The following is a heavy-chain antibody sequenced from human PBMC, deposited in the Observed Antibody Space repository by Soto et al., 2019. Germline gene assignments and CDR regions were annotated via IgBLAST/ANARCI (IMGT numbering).Heavy chain of an antibody. Sequence: QLQLQESGPGLVKPSETLSLTCTVSGGSIRSASYYWGWLRQPPGKGLEWIGSIFYIGTTYYTPSLKSRVTISVDTSKNQISLRLTSVTAADTAVYYCARHNGQVGRVPDYWGQGTLVTVSS. V-gene: IGHV4-39*01. D-gene: IGHD2-8*01. CDR1: GGSIRSASYY. CDR3: ARHNGQVGRVPDY. J-gene: IGHJ4*02. CDR2: IFYIGTT.